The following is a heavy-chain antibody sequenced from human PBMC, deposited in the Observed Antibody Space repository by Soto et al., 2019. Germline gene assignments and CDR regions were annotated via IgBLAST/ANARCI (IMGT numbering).Heavy chain of an antibody. Sequence: GSLRLSCAASGFTFSSYGMHWVRQAPGKGLEWVAVIWYDGSNKYYADSVKGRFTISRDNSKNTLYLQMNSLRAEDTAVYYCARDLAVAGLGYYYYYYGMDVWGQGTTVTVSS. V-gene: IGHV3-33*01. D-gene: IGHD6-19*01. CDR2: IWYDGSNK. CDR3: ARDLAVAGLGYYYYYYGMDV. J-gene: IGHJ6*02. CDR1: GFTFSSYG.